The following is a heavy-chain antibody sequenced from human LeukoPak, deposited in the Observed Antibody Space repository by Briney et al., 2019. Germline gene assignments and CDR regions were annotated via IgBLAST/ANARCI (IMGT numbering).Heavy chain of an antibody. CDR2: ISAYNGNT. CDR1: GYTFTSYG. Sequence: ASVKVSCKASGYTFTSYGISWVRQAPGQGLEWMGWISAYNGNTNYAQKLQGRVTMTTDTSTSTAYMELRSLRSDDTAVYYCARDRCSSTSRYNVNWFDPWGQGTLVTVSS. CDR3: ARDRCSSTSRYNVNWFDP. D-gene: IGHD2-2*02. V-gene: IGHV1-18*01. J-gene: IGHJ5*02.